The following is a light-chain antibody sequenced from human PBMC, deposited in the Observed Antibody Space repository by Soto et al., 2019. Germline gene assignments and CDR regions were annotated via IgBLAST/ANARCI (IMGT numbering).Light chain of an antibody. CDR2: EGS. J-gene: IGLJ2*01. CDR1: SSDVGSYNL. Sequence: QSALTQPASVSGSPGQSITISCTGTSSDVGSYNLVSWYQQHPGKAPKLLIYEGSKWPSGVSNRFSGAKSGNTASLTISGLQAEDEADDDCCSYAGGSNSVVFGGGTKLTVL. V-gene: IGLV2-23*01. CDR3: CSYAGGSNSVV.